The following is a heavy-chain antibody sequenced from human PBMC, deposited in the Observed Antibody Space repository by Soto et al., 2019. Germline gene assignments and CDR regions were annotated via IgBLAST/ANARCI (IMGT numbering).Heavy chain of an antibody. J-gene: IGHJ5*02. CDR3: ARVGGINWFDP. V-gene: IGHV4-31*03. CDR1: GGSISSGGYY. CDR2: IYYSGST. D-gene: IGHD1-20*01. Sequence: QVQLQESGPGLVKPPQTLSLTCTVPGGSISSGGYYWSCIRQHPGKGLEWIGYIYYSGSTYYNPSLKSRVIIAVDTSKNQFSLKLSSVTAADTAVYYCARVGGINWFDPWGQGTLVTVSS.